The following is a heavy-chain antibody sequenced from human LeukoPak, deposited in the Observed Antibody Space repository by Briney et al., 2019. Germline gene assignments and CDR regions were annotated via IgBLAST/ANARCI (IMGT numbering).Heavy chain of an antibody. V-gene: IGHV1-69*13. CDR1: GGTFSTFA. D-gene: IGHD1-26*01. J-gene: IGHJ5*02. CDR3: ATIGIVGATRNWFDP. CDR2: IIPIFGTA. Sequence: SVKVSCKASGGTFSTFAISWVRQAPGQGLEWMGGIIPIFGTANYAQKFQGRVTITADESTSTAYMELSSLRSEDTAVYYCATIGIVGATRNWFDPWGQGTLVTVSS.